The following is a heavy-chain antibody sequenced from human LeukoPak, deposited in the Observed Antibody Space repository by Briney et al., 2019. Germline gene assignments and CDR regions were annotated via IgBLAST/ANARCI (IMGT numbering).Heavy chain of an antibody. CDR3: ARHDFYY. CDR2: IYYSGIT. J-gene: IGHJ4*02. Sequence: SETLSLTCTVSGGSIKPYYWSWIRQSPGKGLEWIGYIYYSGITNYDSALKGRVTISVDTSKNQFSLRLTSVTASDTAVYYCARHDFYYWGQGSLVTVSS. CDR1: GGSIKPYY. V-gene: IGHV4-59*08.